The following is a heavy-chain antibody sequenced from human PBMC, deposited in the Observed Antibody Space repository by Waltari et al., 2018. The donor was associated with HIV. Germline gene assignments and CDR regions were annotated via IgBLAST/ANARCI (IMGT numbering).Heavy chain of an antibody. J-gene: IGHJ5*01. D-gene: IGHD2-21*01. CDR2: IGIPGDT. Sequence: EVQLVESGGGLVQPGGSLRLSCVTSGFSFSTYDFLWLRQPIGKSLEWVSAIGIPGDTYYSDSVKGRFTVSRENAKNSVYLQMNSLRDADTAVYYCTRGGTVWSTQKFDSWGQGTLVTVSS. CDR3: TRGGTVWSTQKFDS. V-gene: IGHV3-13*01. CDR1: GFSFSTYD.